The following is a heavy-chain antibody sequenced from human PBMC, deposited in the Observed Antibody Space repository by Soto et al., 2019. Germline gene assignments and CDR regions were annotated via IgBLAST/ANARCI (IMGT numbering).Heavy chain of an antibody. CDR3: ARYCSSTSSLYYYYYLDV. J-gene: IGHJ6*03. CDR1: GYTLTELS. CDR2: FDPEDGET. D-gene: IGHD2-2*01. Sequence: ASVKVSCKVSGYTLTELSMHWVRQAPGKGLEWMGGFDPEDGETNYAQKFQGRVTMTEDKSTNTAYMELSSLRSEDTAVYYCARYCSSTSSLYYYYYLDVWGKGTTVTVSS. V-gene: IGHV1-24*01.